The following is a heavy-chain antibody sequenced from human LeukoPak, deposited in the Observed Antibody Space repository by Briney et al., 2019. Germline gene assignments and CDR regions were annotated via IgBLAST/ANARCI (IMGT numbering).Heavy chain of an antibody. CDR2: IYYSGST. CDR3: ARGWGPNPYYFDY. J-gene: IGHJ4*02. CDR1: GGSISSYY. V-gene: IGHV4-59*01. D-gene: IGHD7-27*01. Sequence: SETLSLTCTVSGGSISSYYWSWIRQPPGKGLEWIGYIYYSGSTNYNPSLKSRVTISVDTSKNQFSLKLSSVTAADTAVYYCARGWGPNPYYFDYWGQGTLVTVSS.